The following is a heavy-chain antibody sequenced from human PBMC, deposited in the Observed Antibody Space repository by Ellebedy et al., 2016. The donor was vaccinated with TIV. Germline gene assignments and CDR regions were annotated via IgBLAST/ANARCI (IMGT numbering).Heavy chain of an antibody. Sequence: ASVKVSXKASGYTFTSFGLRWVRQAPGQGLEWMGWISAYNGDINYAQNFQGRVAMTTDTATSTVYVDLRSLRSDDTAVYYCARVSVDVVIGYHYFYMDIWGKGTTVTVSS. V-gene: IGHV1-18*01. CDR2: ISAYNGDI. CDR1: GYTFTSFG. D-gene: IGHD6-6*01. J-gene: IGHJ6*03. CDR3: ARVSVDVVIGYHYFYMDI.